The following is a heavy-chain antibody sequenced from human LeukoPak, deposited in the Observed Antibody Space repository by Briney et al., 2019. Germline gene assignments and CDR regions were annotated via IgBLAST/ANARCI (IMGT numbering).Heavy chain of an antibody. Sequence: SETLSLTCTVSGGSISSSSYRSGWIRQPPGKGLEWIANIYYSGSTHYNPSLKSRVTISIEKSKNQFSLKLSSVTAADTAVYYCARNYYESSGYYPWNFDYWGQGTLVTVSS. CDR1: GGSISSSSYR. V-gene: IGHV4-39*01. D-gene: IGHD3-22*01. CDR3: ARNYYESSGYYPWNFDY. CDR2: IYYSGST. J-gene: IGHJ4*02.